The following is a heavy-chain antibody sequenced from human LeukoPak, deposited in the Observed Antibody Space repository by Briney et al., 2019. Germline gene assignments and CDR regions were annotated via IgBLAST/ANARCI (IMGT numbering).Heavy chain of an antibody. Sequence: SETLSLTCAVYGGSFSGYYWSWIRQPPGKGLEWIGEINHSGSTNYNPSLKSRVTISVDTSKNQFSLKLSSVTAADTAVYYCARQYYYDSSGPDAFDIWGQGTMVTVSS. CDR3: ARQYYYDSSGPDAFDI. CDR1: GGSFSGYY. CDR2: INHSGST. V-gene: IGHV4-34*01. J-gene: IGHJ3*02. D-gene: IGHD3-22*01.